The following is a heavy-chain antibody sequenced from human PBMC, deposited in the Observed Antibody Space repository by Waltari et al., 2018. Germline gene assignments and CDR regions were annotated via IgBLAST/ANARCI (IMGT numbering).Heavy chain of an antibody. CDR1: GFTFSSYG. D-gene: IGHD6-6*01. CDR3: AKDSSDYYYYGMDV. J-gene: IGHJ6*02. Sequence: QVQLVESGGGVVQPGRSLRLSCAASGFTFSSYGMNWVRQAPGKGLGWVAVISYDGSNKYYADSVKGRFTISRDNSKNTLYLQMNSLRAEDTAVYYCAKDSSDYYYYGMDVWGQGTTVTVSS. CDR2: ISYDGSNK. V-gene: IGHV3-30*18.